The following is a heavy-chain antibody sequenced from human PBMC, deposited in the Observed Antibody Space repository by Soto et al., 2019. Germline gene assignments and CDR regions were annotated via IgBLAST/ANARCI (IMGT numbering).Heavy chain of an antibody. D-gene: IGHD1-1*01. J-gene: IGHJ4*02. V-gene: IGHV4-59*08. CDR2: IYYSGST. CDR3: ARRYGYSFDY. CDR1: GGSISNYD. Sequence: PSETLSLTCTVSGGSISNYDWSWIRQPPGKGLEWIGYIYYSGSTNYNPSLKSRVTTSVDTSKNQFSLKLSSVTAADTAVYYCARRYGYSFDYWGQGTLVTVSS.